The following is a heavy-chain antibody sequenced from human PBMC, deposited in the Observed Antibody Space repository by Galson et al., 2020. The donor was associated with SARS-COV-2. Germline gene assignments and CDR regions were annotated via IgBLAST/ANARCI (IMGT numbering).Heavy chain of an antibody. CDR2: IYHSGST. V-gene: IGHV4-30-2*01. Sequence: SETLSLTCAVSGDSISTYGYSWSWIRQPPGKGLEWIGYIYHSGSTQYNPSLESRVTISVDRSKNQFSLILDSVTAADTAVYYCARFKGEYALDVWGQGTMVTVSS. J-gene: IGHJ3*01. CDR1: GDSISTYGYS. D-gene: IGHD3-10*01. CDR3: ARFKGEYALDV.